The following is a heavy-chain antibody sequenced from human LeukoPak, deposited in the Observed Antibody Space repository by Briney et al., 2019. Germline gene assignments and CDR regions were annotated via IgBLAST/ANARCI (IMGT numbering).Heavy chain of an antibody. CDR1: GFTFSSYG. CDR2: IRYDGGNK. V-gene: IGHV3-30*02. CDR3: AKDRITMVRGLMDV. D-gene: IGHD3-10*01. J-gene: IGHJ6*03. Sequence: GGSLRLSCAASGFTFSSYGMHWVRQAPGKGLEWVAFIRYDGGNKYYADSVKGRFTISRDNSKNTLYLQMNSLRAEDTAVYYCAKDRITMVRGLMDVWGKGTTVTISS.